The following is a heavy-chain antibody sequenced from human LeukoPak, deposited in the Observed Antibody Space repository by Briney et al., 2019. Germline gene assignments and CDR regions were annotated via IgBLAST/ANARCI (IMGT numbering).Heavy chain of an antibody. J-gene: IGHJ5*02. CDR1: GFTFSSYS. CDR3: ARGKTSQNIVTRKTYNWFDP. Sequence: GGSLRLSCAASGFTFSSYSMNWVRQAPGKGLEWVSSISSSSSYIYYADSVKGRFTISRDNAKKSLYLQMKSLRAEDTAVYYCARGKTSQNIVTRKTYNWFDPWGQGTLVTVSS. V-gene: IGHV3-21*01. CDR2: ISSSSSYI. D-gene: IGHD2/OR15-2a*01.